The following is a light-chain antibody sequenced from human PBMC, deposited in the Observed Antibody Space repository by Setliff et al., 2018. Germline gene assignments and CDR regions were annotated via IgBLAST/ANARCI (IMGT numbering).Light chain of an antibody. CDR2: GNS. CDR1: RSNVGPNT. V-gene: IGLV1-44*01. Sequence: QSVLTQPPSASGTPGQRVTISCSGSRSNVGPNTVDWYQQLPGTAPKLLVFGNSQRPSGVPDRFPGSKSGTTASLVISGLQSEDEADYYCATWDDGLNGAVFGGGTKVTVL. J-gene: IGLJ2*01. CDR3: ATWDDGLNGAV.